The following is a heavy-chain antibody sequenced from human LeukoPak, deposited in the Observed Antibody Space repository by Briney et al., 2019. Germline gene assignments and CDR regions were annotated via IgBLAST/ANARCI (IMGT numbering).Heavy chain of an antibody. J-gene: IGHJ4*02. CDR1: GGSFSDYY. CDR3: ARVSGGCGGSCYSGVYYFDY. D-gene: IGHD2-15*01. Sequence: LSLTCAVYGGSFSDYYMSWIRQAPGKGLEWVSYISSSGSTIYYADSVKGRFTISRDNAKNSLYLQMNSLRAEDTAVYYCARVSGGCGGSCYSGVYYFDYWGQGTLVTVSS. V-gene: IGHV3-11*01. CDR2: ISSSGSTI.